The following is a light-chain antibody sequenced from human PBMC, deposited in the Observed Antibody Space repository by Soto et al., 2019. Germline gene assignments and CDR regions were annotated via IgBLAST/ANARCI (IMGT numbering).Light chain of an antibody. CDR3: QQSYSTPPT. CDR2: AAS. CDR1: QSISSY. V-gene: IGKV1-39*01. Sequence: DIQMTQSPSSLSASVGDRVTITCRASQSISSYLNWYHQKPGKAPKLLIYAASSLQSGVPSRFSGSGSGTDFTLTINSLQPEDFATYYCQQSYSTPPTFGQGTKLEIK. J-gene: IGKJ2*01.